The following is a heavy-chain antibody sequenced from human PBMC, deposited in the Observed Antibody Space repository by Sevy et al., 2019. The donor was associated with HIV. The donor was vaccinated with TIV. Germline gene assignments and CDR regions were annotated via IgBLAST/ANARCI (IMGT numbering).Heavy chain of an antibody. J-gene: IGHJ6*02. CDR2: INPNDGVT. Sequence: ASVKVSCKASGYTFTDYYIHWVRQAPGQGLEWMAWINPNDGVTNYAQRFQGGVTVTRDTPISTAYMELGRLRSDVTAIYYGARRTTMLSSDLYGMDVWGQGTTVTVSS. CDR1: GYTFTDYY. V-gene: IGHV1-2*02. D-gene: IGHD3-16*01. CDR3: ARRTTMLSSDLYGMDV.